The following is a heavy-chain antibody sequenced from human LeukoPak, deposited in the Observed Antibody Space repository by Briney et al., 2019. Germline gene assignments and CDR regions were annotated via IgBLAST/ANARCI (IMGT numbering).Heavy chain of an antibody. D-gene: IGHD5/OR15-5a*01. V-gene: IGHV3-33*01. Sequence: GRSLRLSCAASGFTFSSYGMHWVRQAPGKGLERVTVIWYDGSNKYYADSVKGRFTISRDNSKNTLYLQMNSLRAEDTAVYYCARDSTVTREGAFDIWGQGTMVTVSS. J-gene: IGHJ3*02. CDR2: IWYDGSNK. CDR3: ARDSTVTREGAFDI. CDR1: GFTFSSYG.